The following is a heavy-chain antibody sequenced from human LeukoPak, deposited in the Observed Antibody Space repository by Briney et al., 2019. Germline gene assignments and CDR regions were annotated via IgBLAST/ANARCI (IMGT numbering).Heavy chain of an antibody. D-gene: IGHD4-11*01. CDR2: IIPIFGTA. V-gene: IGHV1-69*05. Sequence: SVKVSCKASGYTFTGYYMHWVRQAPGQGLEWMGGIIPIFGTANYAQKFQGRVTITTDESTSTAYMELSSLRSEDTAVYYCAREASNYVARAFDVWGQGTMVTVSS. CDR1: GYTFTGYY. CDR3: AREASNYVARAFDV. J-gene: IGHJ3*01.